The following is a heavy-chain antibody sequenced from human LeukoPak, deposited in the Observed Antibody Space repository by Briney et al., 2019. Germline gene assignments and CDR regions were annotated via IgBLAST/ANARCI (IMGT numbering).Heavy chain of an antibody. D-gene: IGHD1-26*01. CDR1: GFIFSNYG. Sequence: GGSLRLSCAASGFIFSNYGMHWVRQAPGKGLEWVAVIWYDGSNKYYADSVKGRFTISRDNSKNTVYLQMNSLKAEDTAAYYCARDVTLREEEANWFDPWGQGTLVTVSS. CDR2: IWYDGSNK. V-gene: IGHV3-33*01. CDR3: ARDVTLREEEANWFDP. J-gene: IGHJ5*02.